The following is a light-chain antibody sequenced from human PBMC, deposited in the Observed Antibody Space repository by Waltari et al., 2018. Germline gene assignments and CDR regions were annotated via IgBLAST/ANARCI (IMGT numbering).Light chain of an antibody. J-gene: IGKJ2*03. V-gene: IGKV1D-16*01. Sequence: DIQMTQSPSSLSASVGDRVTITCRASQGISIWLAWYQQTPGKAPKSLIYSASILQSGVPSRFSGSGSGTEFTLTINGLQPDDFGTYYCQQYKSYPHSFGQGTKLDIK. CDR3: QQYKSYPHS. CDR1: QGISIW. CDR2: SAS.